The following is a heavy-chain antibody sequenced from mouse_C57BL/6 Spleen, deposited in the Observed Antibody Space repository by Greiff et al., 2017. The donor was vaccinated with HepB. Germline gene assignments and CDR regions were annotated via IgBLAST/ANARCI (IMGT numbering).Heavy chain of an antibody. CDR1: GFPITSGYY. Sequence: KLQESGPGLVKPAQSLFLTCSITGFPITSGYYWIWIRQPPGKPLEWMGYITHSGETFYNPSLQSPISITRETSKNPFFLQLNSVNTEDTAVYYCAGDSSGYRYFDVWGTGTTVTVSS. CDR3: AGDSSGYRYFDV. J-gene: IGHJ1*03. D-gene: IGHD3-2*02. V-gene: IGHV12-3*01. CDR2: ITHSGET.